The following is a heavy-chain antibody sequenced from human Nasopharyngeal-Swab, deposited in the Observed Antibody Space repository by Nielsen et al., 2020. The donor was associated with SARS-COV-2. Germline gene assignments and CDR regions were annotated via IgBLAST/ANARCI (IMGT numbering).Heavy chain of an antibody. J-gene: IGHJ3*02. CDR1: GCSISSYY. CDR2: IYYSGST. D-gene: IGHD3-10*01. V-gene: IGHV4-59*13. CDR3: ARDPSTITMVRGVIPHGAFDI. Sequence: SEPLSLTCTVPGCSISSYYWSWIRQPPGKGLEWIGYIYYSGSTNYNPSLKSRVTISVDTSKNQFSLKLSSVTAADTAVYYCARDPSTITMVRGVIPHGAFDIWGQGTMVIVSS.